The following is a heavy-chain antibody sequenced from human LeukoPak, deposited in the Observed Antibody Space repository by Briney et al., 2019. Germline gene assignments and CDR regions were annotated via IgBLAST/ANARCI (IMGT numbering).Heavy chain of an antibody. CDR1: GFTFSSYA. D-gene: IGHD3-16*01. CDR2: ISHSGGST. J-gene: IGHJ3*02. Sequence: GGSLRLSCAASGFTFSSYAMTWVRQAPGKGLEWVSSISHSGGSTYYADSVKGRFSISRDNSKNTLYLQMNSLRAEDTAVYYCAKDRDDYVWGSYLGAFDIWGQGTMVTVSS. CDR3: AKDRDDYVWGSYLGAFDI. V-gene: IGHV3-23*01.